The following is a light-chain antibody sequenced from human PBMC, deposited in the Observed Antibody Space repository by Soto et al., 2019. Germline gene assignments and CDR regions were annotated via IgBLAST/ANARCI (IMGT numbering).Light chain of an antibody. CDR1: QSVSSSY. V-gene: IGKV3-20*01. Sequence: EIVLTQSPGTLSLSPGERATLSCRASQSVSSSYLAWYQLKPGHAPRLLIYGASSRATGIPDRFSGSGSGTDFTLTISRLEPEDFAVYYCQQYGNSRAFGQGTKVEIK. CDR2: GAS. CDR3: QQYGNSRA. J-gene: IGKJ1*01.